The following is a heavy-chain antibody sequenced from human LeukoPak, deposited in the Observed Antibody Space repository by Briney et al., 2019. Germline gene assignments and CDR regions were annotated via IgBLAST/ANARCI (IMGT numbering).Heavy chain of an antibody. V-gene: IGHV4-59*08. J-gene: IGHJ5*02. CDR1: GDSISSYY. CDR3: ARHPGLDSSSWYWSRWFDP. Sequence: SETLSLTCTVSGDSISSYYCSWIRQPPGKGLEWIGYIFDSGSTNYNPSLKSRVTISVDTSKNQFSLRLSSVTAADTAVYYCARHPGLDSSSWYWSRWFDPWGQGTLVTVSS. D-gene: IGHD6-13*01. CDR2: IFDSGST.